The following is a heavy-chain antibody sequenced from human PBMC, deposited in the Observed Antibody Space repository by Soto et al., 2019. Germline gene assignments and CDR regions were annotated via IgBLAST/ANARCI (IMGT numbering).Heavy chain of an antibody. D-gene: IGHD3-22*01. V-gene: IGHV1-69*13. CDR1: GGTFSSYA. CDR3: AREYYYDSSGASDAFDI. J-gene: IGHJ3*02. CDR2: IIPIFGTA. Sequence: GASVKVSCKASGGTFSSYAISWVRQAPGQGLEWMGGIIPIFGTANYAQKFQGRVTITADESTSTAYMELGSLRSEDTAVYYCAREYYYDSSGASDAFDIWGQGTMVTVSS.